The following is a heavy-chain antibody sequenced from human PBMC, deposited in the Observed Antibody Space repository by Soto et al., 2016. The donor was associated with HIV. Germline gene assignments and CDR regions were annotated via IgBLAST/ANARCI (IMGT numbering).Heavy chain of an antibody. V-gene: IGHV3-73*01. CDR2: VKSKANSYAT. D-gene: IGHD4-4*01. CDR1: GFTFSGST. J-gene: IGHJ4*02. Sequence: EVQLVESGGDLVQPGGSLKVSCVASGFTFSGSTIHWVRQASGKGLEWVGRVKSKANSYATAYAVSVKGRFTISRDDLKKTAYLQMNSLKSEDTAVYYCTRWHTNYDYWGQGTLVTVSS. CDR3: TRWHTNYDY.